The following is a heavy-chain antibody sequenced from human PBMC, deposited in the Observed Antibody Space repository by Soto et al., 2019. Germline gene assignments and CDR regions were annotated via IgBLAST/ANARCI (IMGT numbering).Heavy chain of an antibody. Sequence: ASVKVSCKASGYTFTSYGISWVRQAPGQGLEWMGWVSAYNGNTNYAQKLQGRVTMTTDTSTSTAYMELRSLRSDDTAVYYCARESVARYGFEHHPNCFDPWGQGTLVTVSS. CDR2: VSAYNGNT. CDR3: ARESVARYGFEHHPNCFDP. J-gene: IGHJ5*02. V-gene: IGHV1-18*01. CDR1: GYTFTSYG. D-gene: IGHD3-10*01.